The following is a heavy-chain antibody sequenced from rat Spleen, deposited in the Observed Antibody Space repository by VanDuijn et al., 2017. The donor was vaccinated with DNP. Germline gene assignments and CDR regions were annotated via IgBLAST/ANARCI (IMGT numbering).Heavy chain of an antibody. CDR1: GFTFSDYD. CDR3: ATFITTVVFDY. CDR2: IIYDGSST. D-gene: IGHD1-1*01. V-gene: IGHV5S10*01. Sequence: EVQLVESGGGVVRPGRSLQVSCAASGFTFSDYDMAWVRQAPKKGLEWVATIIYDGSSTYYGDSVKGRFTISRDNAKSTLYLQMDSLRSEDTATYYCATFITTVVFDYWGQGVMVTVSS. J-gene: IGHJ2*01.